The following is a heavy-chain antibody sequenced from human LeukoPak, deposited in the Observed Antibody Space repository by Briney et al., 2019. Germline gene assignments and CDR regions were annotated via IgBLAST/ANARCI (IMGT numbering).Heavy chain of an antibody. CDR2: IYYSGST. D-gene: IGHD5-18*01. CDR3: ARGTQLWDY. V-gene: IGHV4-59*01. CDR1: GGSISGYY. Sequence: PSETLSLTCTVSGGSISGYYWSWIRQPPGKGLQCIGYIYYSGSTNYNPSLKSRVTISVDTSKTQFSLKLSSVTAADTAVYYCARGTQLWDYWGQGTLVTVSS. J-gene: IGHJ4*02.